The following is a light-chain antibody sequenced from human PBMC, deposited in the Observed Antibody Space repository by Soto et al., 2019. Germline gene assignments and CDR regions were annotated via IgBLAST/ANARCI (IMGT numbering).Light chain of an antibody. CDR3: QQSYSTPWT. CDR1: QRISSY. J-gene: IGKJ1*01. CDR2: AAS. V-gene: IGKV1-39*01. Sequence: DIQMTQSPSSLSASVGDRVTITCRASQRISSYLNWYQQKPGKAPNLLIFAASSLQSGVPSRFSGSGSGTDFTLTIRSLQPEDFGTYYCQQSYSTPWTFGQGTKVDIK.